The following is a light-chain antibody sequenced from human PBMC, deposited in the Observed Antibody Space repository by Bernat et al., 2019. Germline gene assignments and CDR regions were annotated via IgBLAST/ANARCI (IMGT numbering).Light chain of an antibody. CDR1: SSDVGGYNY. V-gene: IGLV2-8*01. J-gene: IGLJ2*01. CDR2: DVS. CDR3: SSYAGSLVV. Sequence: QSALTQPASVSGSPGQSITISCTGTSSDVGGYNYVSWYQQHPGKAPKLMIYDVSKRPSGVPDRFSGSKSGNTASLTVSGLQAEDEADYYCSSYAGSLVVFGGGTKLTVL.